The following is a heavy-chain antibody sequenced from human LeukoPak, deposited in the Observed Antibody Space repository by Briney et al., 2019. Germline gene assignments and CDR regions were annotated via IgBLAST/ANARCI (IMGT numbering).Heavy chain of an antibody. CDR3: ARETPYGSLTFDY. CDR1: GFKFRSYW. Sequence: PGGSLRLSCAASGFKFRSYWMRWVRQAPGKGLQWVANMQPDGGEKDYVDSVKGRFTVSRDNAKSSLYLQMNSLRAEDTAVYYCARETPYGSLTFDYWGLGTRVTVSS. J-gene: IGHJ4*02. V-gene: IGHV3-7*05. CDR2: MQPDGGEK. D-gene: IGHD3-10*01.